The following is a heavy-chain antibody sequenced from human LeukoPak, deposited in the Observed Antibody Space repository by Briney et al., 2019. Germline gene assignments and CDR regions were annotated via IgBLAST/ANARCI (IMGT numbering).Heavy chain of an antibody. Sequence: GGSLRPSCAASGFTFSSYAMSWVRQAPGKGLEWVSAISGSGGSTYYADSVKGRFTISRDNSKNTLYLQMNSLRAEDTAVYYCAKDGIVGATSENFDYWGQGTLVTVSS. V-gene: IGHV3-23*01. J-gene: IGHJ4*02. CDR3: AKDGIVGATSENFDY. CDR1: GFTFSSYA. CDR2: ISGSGGST. D-gene: IGHD1-26*01.